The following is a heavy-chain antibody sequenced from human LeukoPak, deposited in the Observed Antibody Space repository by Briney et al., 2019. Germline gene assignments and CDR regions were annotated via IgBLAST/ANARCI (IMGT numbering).Heavy chain of an antibody. Sequence: SETLSLTCTVSGGSISSSSYYWGWIRQPPGKGLEWIGSINYRGSTHYNPSLKSRVTMSVDTSKNQFSLRLTSVTAVDTAAYYCARTPESGSPYYFDYWGQGTLVTVSS. CDR2: INYRGST. CDR1: GGSISSSSYY. V-gene: IGHV4-39*07. D-gene: IGHD1-26*01. CDR3: ARTPESGSPYYFDY. J-gene: IGHJ4*02.